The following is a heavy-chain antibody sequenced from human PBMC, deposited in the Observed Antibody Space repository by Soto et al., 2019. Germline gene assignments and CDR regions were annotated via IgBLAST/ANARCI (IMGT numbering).Heavy chain of an antibody. J-gene: IGHJ4*02. CDR3: ARARAGFLEAFDS. D-gene: IGHD3-3*01. V-gene: IGHV3-33*01. CDR1: GFMFSNYG. Sequence: QVHLVESGGGVVQPGKSLRLSCAASGFMFSNYGMHWVRQSPGKGLEWVAVVWDDGDTKYYGDSVEGRFYISRDNSRKTLLLEMNGLRVEDTAVYFCARARAGFLEAFDSWGQGTLVIVSS. CDR2: VWDDGDTK.